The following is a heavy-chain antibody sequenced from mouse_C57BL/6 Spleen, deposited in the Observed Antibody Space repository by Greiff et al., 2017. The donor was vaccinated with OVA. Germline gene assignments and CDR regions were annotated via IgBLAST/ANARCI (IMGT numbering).Heavy chain of an antibody. Sequence: QVQLKQPGAELVKPGASVKMSCKASGYTFTSYWITWVKQRPGQGLEWIGDIYPGSGSTNYNEKFKSKATLTVDTSSSTAYMQLSSLTSEDSAVYYCARGESDYEYGWFAYWGQGTLVTVSA. CDR2: IYPGSGST. CDR1: GYTFTSYW. CDR3: ARGESDYEYGWFAY. J-gene: IGHJ3*01. V-gene: IGHV1-55*01. D-gene: IGHD2-4*01.